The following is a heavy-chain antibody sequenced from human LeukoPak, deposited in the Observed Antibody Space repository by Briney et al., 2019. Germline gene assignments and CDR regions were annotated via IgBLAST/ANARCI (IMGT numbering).Heavy chain of an antibody. D-gene: IGHD2-2*01. Sequence: ASVKVSCKASGDTFTSYGISWVRQAPGQGLEWMGIINPSGGTTSYAQKFQGRVTMTSDTSTSTVYMDLSSLRSEDTAVYYCARARVPGWFDPWGQGTLVTVSS. CDR1: GDTFTSYG. CDR2: INPSGGTT. V-gene: IGHV1-46*01. CDR3: ARARVPGWFDP. J-gene: IGHJ5*02.